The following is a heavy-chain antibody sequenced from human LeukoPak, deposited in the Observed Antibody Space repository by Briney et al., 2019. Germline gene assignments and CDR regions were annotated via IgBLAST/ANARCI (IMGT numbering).Heavy chain of an antibody. J-gene: IGHJ4*02. V-gene: IGHV1-46*01. CDR3: ARGAAGPSGLGY. D-gene: IGHD6-25*01. CDR1: GYTLTELY. Sequence: ASVKVSCKVSGYTLTELYMHWVRQAPGQGLEWMGIINPSGGSTSYAQKFQGRVTMTRNTSISTAYMGLSSLRSEGTAVYYCARGAAGPSGLGYWGQGTLVTVSS. CDR2: INPSGGST.